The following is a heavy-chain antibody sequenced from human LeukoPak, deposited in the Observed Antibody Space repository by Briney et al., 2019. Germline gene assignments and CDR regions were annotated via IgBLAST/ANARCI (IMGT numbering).Heavy chain of an antibody. CDR2: IYYSEST. J-gene: IGHJ4*02. Sequence: SETLSLTCTVSGGSISSSNYYWGWIRQPPGKGLEWIGNIYYSESTYYNPSLKSRVTISVDTSKNQFSLNLSSVTAADTAVYYCARPKPRYCTNGVCPFDYWGQGTLVTVSS. CDR3: ARPKPRYCTNGVCPFDY. D-gene: IGHD2-8*01. CDR1: GGSISSSNYY. V-gene: IGHV4-39*01.